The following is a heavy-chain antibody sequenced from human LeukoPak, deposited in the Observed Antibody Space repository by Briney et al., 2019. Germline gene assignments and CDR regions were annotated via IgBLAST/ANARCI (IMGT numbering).Heavy chain of an antibody. Sequence: SETLSLTCTVSGGSISSYSWSWIRQPPRKGLEWIGYIYYSGSTNYNPSLKSRVTISVDTSKNQFSLKLSSVTAADTAVYYCARGTPYYDFWSGLAADYWGQGTLVTVAS. CDR2: IYYSGST. CDR1: GGSISSYS. CDR3: ARGTPYYDFWSGLAADY. V-gene: IGHV4-59*01. J-gene: IGHJ4*02. D-gene: IGHD3-3*01.